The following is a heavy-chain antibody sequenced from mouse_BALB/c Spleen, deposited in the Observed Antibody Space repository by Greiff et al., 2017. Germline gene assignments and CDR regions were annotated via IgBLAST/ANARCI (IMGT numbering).Heavy chain of an antibody. J-gene: IGHJ3*01. CDR1: GFTFSSYA. D-gene: IGHD2-3*01. CDR3: ARDLMVTPFAY. CDR2: ISSGGSYT. Sequence: EVKLMESGGGLVKPGGSLKLSCAASGFTFSSYAMSWVRQSPEKRLEWVAEISSGGSYTYYPDTVTGRFTISRDNAKNTLYLEMSSLRSEETAMYYCARDLMVTPFAYWGQGTLVTVSA. V-gene: IGHV5-9-4*01.